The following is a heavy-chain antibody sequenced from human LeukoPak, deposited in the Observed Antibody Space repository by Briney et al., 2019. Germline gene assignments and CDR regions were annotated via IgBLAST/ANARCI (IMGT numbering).Heavy chain of an antibody. Sequence: ASVKVSCRASGYTFTNHDINWVRQATGQGLEWMGWMNPNSGNTDYAQRFQGRVAMTRDTSISTAYLDLYSLRSEDTAVYYCARGYSPSVRTTGNDFWGQGTLVTVSS. J-gene: IGHJ4*02. V-gene: IGHV1-8*01. CDR2: MNPNSGNT. D-gene: IGHD1-1*01. CDR1: GYTFTNHD. CDR3: ARGYSPSVRTTGNDF.